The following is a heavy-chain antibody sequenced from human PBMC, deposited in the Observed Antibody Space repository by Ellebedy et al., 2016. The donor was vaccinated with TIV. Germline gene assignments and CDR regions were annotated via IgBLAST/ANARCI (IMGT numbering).Heavy chain of an antibody. CDR3: ARSDYGDYYFDY. CDR2: INPSGGST. V-gene: IGHV1-46*01. Sequence: ASVKVSXXASGYTFTGYYMHWVRQAPGQGLEWMGIINPSGGSTSYAQKFQGRVTMTRDTSTSTVYMELSSLRSEDTAVYYCARSDYGDYYFDYWGQGTLVTVSS. J-gene: IGHJ4*02. CDR1: GYTFTGYY. D-gene: IGHD4-17*01.